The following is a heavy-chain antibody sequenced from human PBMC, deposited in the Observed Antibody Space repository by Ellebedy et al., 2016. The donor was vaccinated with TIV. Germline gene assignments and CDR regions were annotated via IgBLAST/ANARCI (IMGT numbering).Heavy chain of an antibody. CDR3: ARHKSACSSASCYPDY. J-gene: IGHJ4*02. CDR1: GYSFTTYW. Sequence: GESLKISXKGSGYSFTTYWIGWVCQMPGKGLEWMGIIYPGDSETRYSPPFQGQVTISADKSISTAYLQWSSLKASDTAMYYCARHKSACSSASCYPDYWGQGTLVTVSS. CDR2: IYPGDSET. D-gene: IGHD2-2*01. V-gene: IGHV5-51*01.